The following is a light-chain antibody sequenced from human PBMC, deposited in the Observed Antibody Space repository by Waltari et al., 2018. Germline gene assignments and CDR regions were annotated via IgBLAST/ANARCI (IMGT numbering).Light chain of an antibody. J-gene: IGKJ1*01. CDR2: RAS. V-gene: IGKV3-15*01. CDR3: QQYNNWPPGT. CDR1: QSIGSS. Sequence: ETVVTHSPATLSMSLGERATLSCRTSQSIGSSLAWYQERPGQAPRLLIYRASTRATGIPDRFSGSGSETEFTLTISSLQSEDIAVYYCQQYNNWPPGTFGQGTKVEI.